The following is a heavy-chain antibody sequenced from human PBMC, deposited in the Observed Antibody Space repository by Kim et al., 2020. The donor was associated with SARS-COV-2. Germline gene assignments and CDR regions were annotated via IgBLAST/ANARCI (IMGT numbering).Heavy chain of an antibody. CDR1: GVSISSYY. CDR3: ARDSTDAFDI. CDR2: IYYSGST. V-gene: IGHV4-59*01. J-gene: IGHJ3*02. Sequence: SETLSLTCTVSGVSISSYYWSWIRQPPGKGLEWIGYIYYSGSTNYNPSLKSRVTISVDTSKNQFSLKLSSVTAADTAVYYCARDSTDAFDIWGQGTMVTVSS.